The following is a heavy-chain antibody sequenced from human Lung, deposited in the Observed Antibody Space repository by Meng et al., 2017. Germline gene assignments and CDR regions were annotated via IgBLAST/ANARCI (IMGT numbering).Heavy chain of an antibody. CDR3: ARDEDISAAGKLFGDY. Sequence: RLVQAGAVVKQPGAAVMFSCKPSEYNFPDYWRTWVRRAPGQGLEGMGRIDPKSGDKHYAQRFQGRVTMTGDTSISTAYMELSGLRSDDTAMYYCARDEDISAAGKLFGDYWGQGTLVTVSS. J-gene: IGHJ4*02. V-gene: IGHV1-2*06. CDR1: EYNFPDYW. CDR2: IDPKSGDK. D-gene: IGHD6-13*01.